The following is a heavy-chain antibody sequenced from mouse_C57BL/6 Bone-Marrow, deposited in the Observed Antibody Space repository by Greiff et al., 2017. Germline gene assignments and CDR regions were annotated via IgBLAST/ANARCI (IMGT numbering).Heavy chain of an antibody. CDR3: ARGYYVDYYAMDY. D-gene: IGHD2-3*01. V-gene: IGHV1-4*01. J-gene: IGHJ4*01. CDR2: INPSSGYT. Sequence: QVQLQQSGAELARPGASVKMSCKASGYTFTSYTMHWVKQRPGQGLEWIGYINPSSGYTKYNQKFKDKATLTADKSSSTAYMQLSSLTSEDSAVYYCARGYYVDYYAMDYWGQGTSVTVSS. CDR1: GYTFTSYT.